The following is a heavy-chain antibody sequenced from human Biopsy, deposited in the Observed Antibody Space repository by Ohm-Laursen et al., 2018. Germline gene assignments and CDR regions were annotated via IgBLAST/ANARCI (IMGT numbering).Heavy chain of an antibody. CDR1: GATFSDYY. V-gene: IGHV4-34*08. D-gene: IGHD5-12*01. Sequence: GTLSLTCTVYGATFSDYYWSWIRQPPGKGLEWIGSIFYSGIIYYNPSLKSRVTISVDTSRNQFSLKLSSVTAADTAVYYCAGRPWPNAFDIWGQGTMVTVSS. CDR3: AGRPWPNAFDI. J-gene: IGHJ3*02. CDR2: IFYSGII.